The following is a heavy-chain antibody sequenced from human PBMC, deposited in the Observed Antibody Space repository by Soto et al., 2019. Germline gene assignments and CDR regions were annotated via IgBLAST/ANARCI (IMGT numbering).Heavy chain of an antibody. D-gene: IGHD2-8*02. Sequence: QVQLVQSGAEVKDSGASVKVSCKASGYTFTSYGFSWVRQAPGQGLEWMGWISASNGNTNYAQKLQGRVTMATDTSPGTAYGELRSLRADDTATYYCARDSVRFCRDGVHSQGYYNFAIDVWGQGTTVIVSP. V-gene: IGHV1-18*01. CDR2: ISASNGNT. CDR1: GYTFTSYG. CDR3: ARDSVRFCRDGVHSQGYYNFAIDV. J-gene: IGHJ6*01.